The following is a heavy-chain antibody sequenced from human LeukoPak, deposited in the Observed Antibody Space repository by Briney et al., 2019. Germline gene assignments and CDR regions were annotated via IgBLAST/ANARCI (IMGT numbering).Heavy chain of an antibody. CDR3: ARRDCDGGGCFEFLSLAFDS. Sequence: ASVKVSCKTSGYTFTNYDINWVRQTAGQGLEWMGWMNPNSGNTGYAQKLQGRVTMTRNTSIMTAYMELTSLTFGDTAVYYCARRDCDGGGCFEFLSLAFDSWGQGSLVTVSS. CDR2: MNPNSGNT. V-gene: IGHV1-8*01. J-gene: IGHJ4*02. D-gene: IGHD2-15*01. CDR1: GYTFTNYD.